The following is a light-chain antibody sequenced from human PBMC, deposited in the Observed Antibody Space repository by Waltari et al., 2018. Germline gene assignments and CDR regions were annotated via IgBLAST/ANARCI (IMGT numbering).Light chain of an antibody. J-gene: IGKJ4*01. CDR1: QSVLYNSNNKNY. V-gene: IGKV4-1*01. CDR2: WAS. CDR3: QHGNTFPLT. Sequence: DIVMTQSPDSLAVSLGERATINCNSIQSVLYNSNNKNYLGWYQQKPGQPPKLLIYWASTRESGVPDRFSGSGSETDFTLTINSLQPEDFATYYCQHGNTFPLTFGGGTKVEIK.